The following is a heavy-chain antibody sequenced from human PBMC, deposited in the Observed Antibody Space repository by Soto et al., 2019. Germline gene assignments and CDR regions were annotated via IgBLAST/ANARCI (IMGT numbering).Heavy chain of an antibody. Sequence: LRLSCAASGFTFTNYDMHWVRQPTGRGLEWVSAIGTAGDTYYPGSVKGRFTISRENAKNSLYLQMNSLRAGDTAVYYCVRVKLSYRYYGSDVWGRGTTVTVSS. CDR2: IGTAGDT. CDR1: GFTFTNYD. J-gene: IGHJ6*02. CDR3: VRVKLSYRYYGSDV. D-gene: IGHD5-18*01. V-gene: IGHV3-13*01.